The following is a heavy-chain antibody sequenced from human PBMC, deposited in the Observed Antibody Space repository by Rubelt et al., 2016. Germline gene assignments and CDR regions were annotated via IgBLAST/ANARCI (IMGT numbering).Heavy chain of an antibody. CDR3: ARAHYGGNYNWFDP. CDR2: SGST. V-gene: IGHV4-31*02. J-gene: IGHJ5*02. D-gene: IGHD4-23*01. Sequence: SGSTYYNPSLKSRVTISVDTSKNQFSLKLSSVTAADTAVYHCARAHYGGNYNWFDPWGQGTLVTVSS.